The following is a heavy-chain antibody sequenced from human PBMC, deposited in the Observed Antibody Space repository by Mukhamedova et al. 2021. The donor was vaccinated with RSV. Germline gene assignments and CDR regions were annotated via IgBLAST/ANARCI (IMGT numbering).Heavy chain of an antibody. Sequence: IYSGGSTYYADSVKGRFTIPRHNSKNTLYLQMNSLRAEDTAVYYCARARLLYYFDYWGQGTLVTVSS. CDR3: ARARLLYYFDY. D-gene: IGHD6-6*01. CDR2: IYSGGST. V-gene: IGHV3-53*04. J-gene: IGHJ4*02.